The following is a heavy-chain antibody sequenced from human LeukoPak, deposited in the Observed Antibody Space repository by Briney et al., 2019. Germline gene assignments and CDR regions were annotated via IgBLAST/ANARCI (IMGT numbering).Heavy chain of an antibody. V-gene: IGHV1-8*01. Sequence: ASVKVSCMASVYTFTSYDINWVRQATGQGLEWMGLMNPKSGNTGYAQKFQGRGTMTSNTSISTAYMELRSLRSEDTAVYYCARTAGGLLWFGELSNEWFDPWGQGTLVTVSS. J-gene: IGHJ5*02. CDR3: ARTAGGLLWFGELSNEWFDP. D-gene: IGHD3-10*01. CDR1: VYTFTSYD. CDR2: MNPKSGNT.